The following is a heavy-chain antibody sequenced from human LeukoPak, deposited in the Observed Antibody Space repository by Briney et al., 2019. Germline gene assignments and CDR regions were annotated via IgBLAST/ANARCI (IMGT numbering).Heavy chain of an antibody. CDR2: IYYSGST. Sequence: SETLSLTCTVSGGSMSSYYWNWIRQPPGKGLEWIGYIYYSGSTNYNPSLKSRVTISVDTSKNQFSLKLSSVTAADTAVYYCARDVRDSSGYYLRAFGYWGQGTLVTVPS. J-gene: IGHJ4*02. CDR3: ARDVRDSSGYYLRAFGY. D-gene: IGHD3-22*01. CDR1: GGSMSSYY. V-gene: IGHV4-59*12.